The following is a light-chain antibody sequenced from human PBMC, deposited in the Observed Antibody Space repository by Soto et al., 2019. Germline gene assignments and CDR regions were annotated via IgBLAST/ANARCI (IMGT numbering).Light chain of an antibody. CDR2: DVT. CDR3: CSYAGTYTLWV. J-gene: IGLJ3*02. V-gene: IGLV2-11*01. Sequence: QSVLTQPRSVSGSPGQSVTISCTGTSSDVGGYNFVSWYQQHPGKAPKLIIYDVTKRPSGVPDRFSGSKSGNTASLTISGLQAEDEADYYCCSYAGTYTLWVFGGGTNVTVL. CDR1: SSDVGGYNF.